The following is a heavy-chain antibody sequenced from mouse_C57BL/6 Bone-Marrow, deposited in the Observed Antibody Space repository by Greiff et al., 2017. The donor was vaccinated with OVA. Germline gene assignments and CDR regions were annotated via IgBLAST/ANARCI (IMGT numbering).Heavy chain of an antibody. V-gene: IGHV1-15*01. D-gene: IGHD1-1*01. CDR3: TREKKFITTVVDYAMDY. CDR1: GYTFTDYE. J-gene: IGHJ4*01. CDR2: IDPETGGT. Sequence: QVQLQQSGAELVRPGASVTLSCKASGYTFTDYEMHWVKQTPVHGLEWIGAIDPETGGTAYNQKFKGKAILTADKSSSTAYMELRGLTSEDSAVYYCTREKKFITTVVDYAMDYWGQGTSVTVSS.